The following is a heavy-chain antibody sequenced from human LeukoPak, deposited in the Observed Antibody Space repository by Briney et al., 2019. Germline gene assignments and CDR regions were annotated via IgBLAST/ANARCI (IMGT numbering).Heavy chain of an antibody. CDR3: ARRTYEAFDI. CDR2: INHSGST. V-gene: IGHV4-34*01. Sequence: SETLSLTCAVYGGSFSGYYWSWIRQPPGKGLEWIGEINHSGSTNYNPSLESRITISVDKSKNQFSLKVRSVTAADTAVYYCARRTYEAFDIWGQGTMVTVSS. D-gene: IGHD3-3*01. J-gene: IGHJ3*02. CDR1: GGSFSGYY.